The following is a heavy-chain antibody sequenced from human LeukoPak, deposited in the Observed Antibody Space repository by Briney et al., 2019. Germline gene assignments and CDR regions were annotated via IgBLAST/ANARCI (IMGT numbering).Heavy chain of an antibody. Sequence: GAPVKVSCKASGYTFTSYGISWVRQAPGQGLEWMGWISAYNGNTNYAQKLQGRVTMTTDTSTSTAYMELRSLRSDDTAVYYCAREGVLWFGELLGPYYFDYWGQGTLVTVSS. CDR2: ISAYNGNT. CDR1: GYTFTSYG. CDR3: AREGVLWFGELLGPYYFDY. J-gene: IGHJ4*02. V-gene: IGHV1-18*01. D-gene: IGHD3-10*01.